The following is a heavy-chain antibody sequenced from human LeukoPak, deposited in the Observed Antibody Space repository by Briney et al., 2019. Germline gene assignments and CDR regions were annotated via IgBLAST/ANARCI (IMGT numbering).Heavy chain of an antibody. CDR3: ARLPYCTSTNCYNIDKFDP. Sequence: SVKVSCKASGGTFSSYAISWVRQAPGQGLEWMGGIIPIFGTANYAQKFQGRVTITADESTSTAYMELSSLRSEDTAVYYCARLPYCTSTNCYNIDKFDPWGQGTLVTVSS. J-gene: IGHJ5*02. CDR2: IIPIFGTA. V-gene: IGHV1-69*13. D-gene: IGHD2-2*02. CDR1: GGTFSSYA.